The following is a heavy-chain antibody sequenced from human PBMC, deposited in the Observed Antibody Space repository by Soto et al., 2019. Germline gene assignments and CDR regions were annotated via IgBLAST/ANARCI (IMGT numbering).Heavy chain of an antibody. Sequence: QVQLQQWGAGLLKPSETLSLTCAVYGGSFSGYYWSWIRQPPGKGLEWIGEINHSGSTNYNPSRKSRVTISVDTSKNQFSLKLSSVTAADTAVYYCARGRRGSSWSPNAFDIWGQGTMVTVSS. CDR3: ARGRRGSSWSPNAFDI. V-gene: IGHV4-34*01. CDR1: GGSFSGYY. J-gene: IGHJ3*02. CDR2: INHSGST. D-gene: IGHD6-13*01.